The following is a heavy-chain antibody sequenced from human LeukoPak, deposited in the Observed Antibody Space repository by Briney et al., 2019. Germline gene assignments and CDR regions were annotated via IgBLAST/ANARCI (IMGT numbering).Heavy chain of an antibody. V-gene: IGHV3-33*01. CDR3: ARDHGYDSFFDY. CDR1: GFTFSSYG. J-gene: IGHJ4*02. Sequence: GGSLRLSCTASGFTFSSYGMHWVRQDPGKGLEWVAVIWYDGSNKYYADSVKGRFTISRDNSKNTLYLQMNSLRAEDTAVYYCARDHGYDSFFDYWGQGTLVTVSS. D-gene: IGHD5-12*01. CDR2: IWYDGSNK.